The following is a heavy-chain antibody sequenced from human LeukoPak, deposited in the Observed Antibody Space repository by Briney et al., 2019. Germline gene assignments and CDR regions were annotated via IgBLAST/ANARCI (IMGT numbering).Heavy chain of an antibody. D-gene: IGHD1-1*01. V-gene: IGHV4-31*03. J-gene: IGHJ3*02. Sequence: SETLSLTCTVSGGSISSGGYYWSWIRQHPGKGLEWIGYIYYSGSTYYNPSLKSRVTISVDTSKNQFSLKLSSVTAADTAVYYCARVEVFAFDIWGQGIMVTVSS. CDR1: GGSISSGGYY. CDR2: IYYSGST. CDR3: ARVEVFAFDI.